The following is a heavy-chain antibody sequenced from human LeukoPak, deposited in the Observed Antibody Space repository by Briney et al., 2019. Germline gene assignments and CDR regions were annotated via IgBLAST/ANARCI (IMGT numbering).Heavy chain of an antibody. D-gene: IGHD6-13*01. V-gene: IGHV3-23*01. J-gene: IGHJ4*02. CDR3: AAASPGRGPVFDY. CDR2: ISGSGGST. CDR1: GFTFSSYG. Sequence: TGGSLRLSCAASGFTFSSYGMSWVRQAPGKGLEWVSAISGSGGSTYYADSVKGRFTISRDNSKNTLYLQINSLRAEDTAVYYCAAASPGRGPVFDYWGQGTLVTVSS.